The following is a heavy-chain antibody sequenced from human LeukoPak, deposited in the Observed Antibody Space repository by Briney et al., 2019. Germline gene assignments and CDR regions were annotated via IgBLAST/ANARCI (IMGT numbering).Heavy chain of an antibody. V-gene: IGHV4-39*07. CDR2: IYYSGST. J-gene: IGHJ4*02. CDR1: GGSISSSSYY. Sequence: SETLSLTCTVSGGSISSSSYYWGWIRQPPGKGLEWIGSIYYSGSTYYNPSLKSRVTISVDTSKNQFSLKLSSVTAADTAVYYCASRLFGTHQRIAAAGYDQAFDYWGQGTLVTVSS. CDR3: ASRLFGTHQRIAAAGYDQAFDY. D-gene: IGHD6-13*01.